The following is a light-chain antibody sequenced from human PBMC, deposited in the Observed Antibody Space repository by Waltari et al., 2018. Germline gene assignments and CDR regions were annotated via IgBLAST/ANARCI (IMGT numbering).Light chain of an antibody. Sequence: AIRLTQSPSSIAASTGDRVTITCRASQGGGSYLAWYQQKSGRAPKLLLYASSSLEAEGPSRFGGSGSGTDFTLTISCLQSEDFASYFCQQYYSYPVTFGQGTRV. CDR1: QGGGSY. CDR3: QQYYSYPVT. J-gene: IGKJ1*01. CDR2: ASS. V-gene: IGKV1-8*01.